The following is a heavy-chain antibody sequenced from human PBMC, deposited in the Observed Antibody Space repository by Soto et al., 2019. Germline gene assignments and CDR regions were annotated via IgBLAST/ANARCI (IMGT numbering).Heavy chain of an antibody. CDR3: ARAAGRSKLLPYYFDP. D-gene: IGHD3-10*01. CDR1: GYAFTTSA. CDR2: INPATGDT. V-gene: IGHV1-3*01. J-gene: IGHJ5*02. Sequence: QVHLVQSGAEVQKPGASVRISCQASGYAFTTSAIHWVRQAPGQSLEWMGWINPATGDTKYSQNVRGRVTFALDTTATTAYLDLRSLASLDTAVYYCARAAGRSKLLPYYFDPWGQGTLVTDSS.